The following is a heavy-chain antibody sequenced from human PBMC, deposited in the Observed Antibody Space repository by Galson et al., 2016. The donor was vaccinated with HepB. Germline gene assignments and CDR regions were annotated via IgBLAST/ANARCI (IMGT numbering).Heavy chain of an antibody. J-gene: IGHJ4*02. CDR3: AWLIESYYLDH. CDR1: GFSLSTRGMS. CDR2: LDWDDDK. V-gene: IGHV2-70*11. D-gene: IGHD5-24*01. Sequence: PALVKPTQTLTLTCTFSGFSLSTRGMSVNWIRQPPGKALEWLARLDWDDDKYYSKSMKTRLTISKDTSKNQVVLRMTNTDPADTATYFCAWLIESYYLDHWGQGSRVTVSS.